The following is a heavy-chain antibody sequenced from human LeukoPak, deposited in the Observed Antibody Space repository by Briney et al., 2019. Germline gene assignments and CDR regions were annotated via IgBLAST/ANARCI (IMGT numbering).Heavy chain of an antibody. CDR1: GFMFNGYS. CDR3: ARWGLGPSFDS. V-gene: IGHV3-21*01. Sequence: GGSLRLSCAASGFMFNGYSMTWVRQAPGKGLEWVSYISGGSDYIYYTDSVKGRFTISRDNAKKSLYLQLNSLRVEDTAVYYCARWGLGPSFDSWGQGTLVTVSS. CDR2: ISGGSDYI. D-gene: IGHD1-26*01. J-gene: IGHJ4*02.